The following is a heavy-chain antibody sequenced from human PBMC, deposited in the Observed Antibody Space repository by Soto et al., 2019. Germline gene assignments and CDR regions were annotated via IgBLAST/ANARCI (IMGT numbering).Heavy chain of an antibody. Sequence: GGSLRLSCAASGFTFSSYAMSWVRQAPGKGLEWVSAISGSGGITYYEDSVKGRFTISRDNPKNSPYLQMNSLRAEDTAVYYCAKERRGVSDIPGDFDYWGQGTLVTVYS. CDR2: ISGSGGIT. CDR3: AKERRGVSDIPGDFDY. V-gene: IGHV3-23*01. CDR1: GFTFSSYA. J-gene: IGHJ4*02. D-gene: IGHD2-2*02.